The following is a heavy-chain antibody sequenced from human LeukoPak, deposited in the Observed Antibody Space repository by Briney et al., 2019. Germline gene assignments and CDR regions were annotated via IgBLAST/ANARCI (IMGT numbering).Heavy chain of an antibody. Sequence: GGSLRLSCVASGFTFTTYAMHWVRQAPGKGLEGVAFIQYDGNTKYYVDSVKGRFTISRATSKYTVFLQMSSLRADDMAVYYYARRGGTYSYFYSLDVWGKGTTVTVSS. CDR3: ARRGGTYSYFYSLDV. CDR1: GFTFTTYA. J-gene: IGHJ6*04. CDR2: IQYDGNTK. V-gene: IGHV3-30*02. D-gene: IGHD1-26*01.